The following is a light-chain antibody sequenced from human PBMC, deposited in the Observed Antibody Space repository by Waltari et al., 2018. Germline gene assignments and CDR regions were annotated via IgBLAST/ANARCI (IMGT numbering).Light chain of an antibody. CDR1: QSVSSNY. CDR3: QQYASSPLT. CDR2: GAS. V-gene: IGKV3-20*01. Sequence: EIVLTQSPGSLSLSPGERATLSCRASQSVSSNYLAWYQQKPGQAPRLLIYGASTRATGMPDRFSGSGSGTDFTLTITRLEPEECAVYYCQQYASSPLTFGGGTKVEIK. J-gene: IGKJ4*01.